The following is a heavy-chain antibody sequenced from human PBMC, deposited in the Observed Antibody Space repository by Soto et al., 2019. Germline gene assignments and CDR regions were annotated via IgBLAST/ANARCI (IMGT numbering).Heavy chain of an antibody. D-gene: IGHD3-22*01. Sequence: ASETLSLTCTVSGGSISSGGYYWSWIRQHPGKGLEWIGYIYYSGSTYYNPSLKSRVTISVDTSKNQFSLKLSSVTAADTAVYYCARDSRYYYDSSGNNAFDIWGQGTMVTVSS. CDR1: GGSISSGGYY. J-gene: IGHJ3*02. V-gene: IGHV4-31*03. CDR3: ARDSRYYYDSSGNNAFDI. CDR2: IYYSGST.